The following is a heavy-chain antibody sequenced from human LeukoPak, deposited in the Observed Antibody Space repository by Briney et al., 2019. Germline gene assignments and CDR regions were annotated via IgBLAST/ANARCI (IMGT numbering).Heavy chain of an antibody. J-gene: IGHJ4*02. V-gene: IGHV3-9*01. CDR1: GFTFDDYA. Sequence: GGSLRLSCAASGFTFDDYAMHWVRQAPGKGLEWVSGISWNSGSIGYADSVKGRFTISRDNAKNSLYLQMNDLRAEDTGVYYCVTKEPSTSGWSYWGQGTLVTVSS. CDR2: ISWNSGSI. CDR3: VTKEPSTSGWSY. D-gene: IGHD6-19*01.